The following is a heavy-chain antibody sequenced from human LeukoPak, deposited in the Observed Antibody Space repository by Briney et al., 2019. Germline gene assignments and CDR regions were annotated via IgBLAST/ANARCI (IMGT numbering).Heavy chain of an antibody. CDR1: GFTFSSYR. J-gene: IGHJ3*01. CDR2: IDPDDSGS. CDR3: AGVRAGGNRAFDV. V-gene: IGHV3-74*01. D-gene: IGHD4-23*01. Sequence: PGGSLRLSCAASGFTFSSYRMHWVRQAPGEGLVWVSRIDPDDSGSTYADSVKGRFTISRDNAKNTLWLQMNSLRADDTAVYYCAGVRAGGNRAFDVWGQGTVVAVSS.